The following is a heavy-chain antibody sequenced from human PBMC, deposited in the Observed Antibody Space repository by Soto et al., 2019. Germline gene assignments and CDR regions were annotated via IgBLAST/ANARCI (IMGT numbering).Heavy chain of an antibody. V-gene: IGHV1-3*01. CDR2: INAGNGNT. J-gene: IGHJ5*02. CDR3: AREALEYSGPSDWFDP. D-gene: IGHD6-6*01. Sequence: ASVKVSCKASGYTFTSYAMHWVRQAPGQRLEWMGWINAGNGNTKYSQKFQGRVTITRDTSASTAYMELSSLRSEDTAVYYCAREALEYSGPSDWFDPWGRGTLVTVSS. CDR1: GYTFTSYA.